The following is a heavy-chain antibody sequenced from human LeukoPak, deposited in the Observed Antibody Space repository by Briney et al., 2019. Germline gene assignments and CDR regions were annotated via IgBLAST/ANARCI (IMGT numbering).Heavy chain of an antibody. D-gene: IGHD6-19*01. Sequence: SVKVSCRASGGTFSSYAISWVRHAPGQGLEWMGRIIPIFGTANYAQKFQGRVTITTDESTSTAYMELSSLRSEDTAVYYCARGLVGYPFDYWGQGTLVTVSS. J-gene: IGHJ4*02. V-gene: IGHV1-69*05. CDR3: ARGLVGYPFDY. CDR1: GGTFSSYA. CDR2: IIPIFGTA.